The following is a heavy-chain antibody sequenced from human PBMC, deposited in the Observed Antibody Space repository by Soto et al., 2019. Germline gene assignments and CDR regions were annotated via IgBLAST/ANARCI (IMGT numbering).Heavy chain of an antibody. CDR3: ARLYSSSWYRAFDI. Sequence: ASVKVSFKASGYTFTSYGISWVRQAPGQGLEWMGWISAYNGNTNYAQKLQGRVTMTTDTSTSTAYMELRSLRSDDTAVYYCARLYSSSWYRAFDIWGQGTMVTVSS. V-gene: IGHV1-18*01. J-gene: IGHJ3*02. D-gene: IGHD6-13*01. CDR1: GYTFTSYG. CDR2: ISAYNGNT.